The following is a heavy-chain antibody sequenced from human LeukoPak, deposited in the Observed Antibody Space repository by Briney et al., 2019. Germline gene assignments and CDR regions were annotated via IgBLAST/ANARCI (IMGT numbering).Heavy chain of an antibody. D-gene: IGHD6-19*01. J-gene: IGHJ4*02. CDR3: AIGVSSGWYYFDY. Sequence: GASVKVSCKVSGYTLTELSMHWVRQAPGKGLEWMGGFDPEDGETIYAQKFQGRVTMTEDTSTDTAYMELSSLRSGGTAVYYCAIGVSSGWYYFDYWGQGTLVTVSS. V-gene: IGHV1-24*01. CDR1: GYTLTELS. CDR2: FDPEDGET.